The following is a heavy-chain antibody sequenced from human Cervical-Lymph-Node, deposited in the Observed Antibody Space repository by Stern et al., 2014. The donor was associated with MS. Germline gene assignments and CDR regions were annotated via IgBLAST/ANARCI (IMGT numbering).Heavy chain of an antibody. J-gene: IGHJ3*01. V-gene: IGHV1-24*01. CDR2: YEREEGNT. CDR1: GYTLTDLS. D-gene: IGHD1-14*01. CDR3: AAASRYDALDL. Sequence: VQLVQSGAEVKKPGASLKVSCKASGYTLTDLSMHWVRQAPGKGLEWLGGYEREEGNTVYAQSFQGRVTMAEDTSTDTAYMELSSLRSEDTAVYHCAAASRYDALDLWGQGTVVIVSS.